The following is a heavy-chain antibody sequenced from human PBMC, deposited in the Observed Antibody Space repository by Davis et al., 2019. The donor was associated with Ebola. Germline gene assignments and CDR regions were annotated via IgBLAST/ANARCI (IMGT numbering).Heavy chain of an antibody. J-gene: IGHJ4*02. V-gene: IGHV3-30*18. CDR1: GFTFSSYG. CDR3: AKDRSAAAGPVFDY. CDR2: ISYDGSNK. Sequence: GESLKISCAASGFTFSSYGMHWVRQAPGKGLEWVAVISYDGSNKYYADSVKGRFTISRDNSKNTLYLQMNSLRAEDTAVYYCAKDRSAAAGPVFDYWGQGTLVTVSS. D-gene: IGHD6-13*01.